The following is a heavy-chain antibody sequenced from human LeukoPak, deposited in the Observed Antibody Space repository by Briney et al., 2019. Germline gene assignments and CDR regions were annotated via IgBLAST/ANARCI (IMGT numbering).Heavy chain of an antibody. D-gene: IGHD3-10*01. CDR2: TYYRSKWYN. V-gene: IGHV6-1*01. CDR1: GDSVSSNSAA. J-gene: IGHJ5*01. CDR3: AKEGAYPIITYDS. Sequence: SQTLSLTCAISGDSVSSNSAAWTWIRQCPSRGLEWLGRTYYRSKWYNDYAPSVRGRITINADTSKNQLSLQLNSVTPEDTAVYYCAKEGAYPIITYDSWGQGALVTVSS.